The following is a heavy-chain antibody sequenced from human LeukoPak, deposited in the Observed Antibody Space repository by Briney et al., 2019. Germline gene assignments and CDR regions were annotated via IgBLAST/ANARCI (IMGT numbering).Heavy chain of an antibody. V-gene: IGHV1-2*02. D-gene: IGHD3-22*01. CDR3: AREPYYYDSSGYYPDV. CDR2: INPNSGGT. J-gene: IGHJ6*04. Sequence: ASVTVSCKASGYTFTGYYMHWVRQAPGQGLEWMGWINPNSGGTNYAQKFQGRVTMTRDTSISTAYMELSRLRSDDTAVYYCAREPYYYDSSGYYPDVWGKGTTVTVSS. CDR1: GYTFTGYY.